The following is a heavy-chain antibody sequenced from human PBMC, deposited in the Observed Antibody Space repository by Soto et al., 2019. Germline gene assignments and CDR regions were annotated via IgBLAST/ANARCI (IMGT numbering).Heavy chain of an antibody. CDR3: ARGGGATFTHYYYYMDV. Sequence: QVQLVQSGAEVKKPGASVKVSCEASGYTFSTYEMHWVRQAPGQRPEWMGWINGGNGKSKYSETLQGRVTFPRATSASTAYMELTSLRSEDTAVYYCARGGGATFTHYYYYMDVWGTGTTVTVSS. J-gene: IGHJ6*03. CDR1: GYTFSTYE. D-gene: IGHD1-26*01. V-gene: IGHV1-3*01. CDR2: INGGNGKS.